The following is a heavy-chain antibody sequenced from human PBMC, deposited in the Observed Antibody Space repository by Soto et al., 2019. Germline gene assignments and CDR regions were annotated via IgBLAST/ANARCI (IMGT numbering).Heavy chain of an antibody. CDR1: GYTFTRYY. J-gene: IGHJ4*02. V-gene: IGHV1-46*01. CDR3: ARVDCSGGSCYHLDY. D-gene: IGHD2-15*01. Sequence: ASVKVSCKASGYTFTRYYVHWVRQAPGQGLEWVGIINPRDGSTSYAQNFQGRVTMTRDTSTSTVYMNLNSLRSEDTAVYYCARVDCSGGSCYHLDYWGQGTVVIVSS. CDR2: INPRDGST.